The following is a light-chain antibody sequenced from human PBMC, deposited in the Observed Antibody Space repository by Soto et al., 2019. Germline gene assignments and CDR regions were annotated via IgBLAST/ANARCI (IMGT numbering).Light chain of an antibody. CDR2: GVS. V-gene: IGKV3-20*01. J-gene: IGKJ1*01. CDR3: QQYGTSPRT. Sequence: EIVLTQSPGTLSLSPGEGATLSCRASQSVRYNYLAWYQQKPGRAPRLLIYGVSTRATGIPDRFSGSGSGTDFTLTISRLDPEDFAVYYCQQYGTSPRTFGQGTKVDIK. CDR1: QSVRYNY.